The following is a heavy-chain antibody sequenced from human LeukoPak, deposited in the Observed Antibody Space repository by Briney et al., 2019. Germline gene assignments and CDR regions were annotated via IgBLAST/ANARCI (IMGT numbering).Heavy chain of an antibody. V-gene: IGHV3-74*01. D-gene: IGHD3-10*01. Sequence: PGGSLRLSCAASGLTLSGYWMHWVRQAPGKGLVWVSRINGDASSTSYADSVKGRFTISRDNSKNTLYLQMNSLRAEDTAVYYCAKRELLWFGEPSSFDYWGQGTLVTVSS. CDR1: GLTLSGYW. J-gene: IGHJ4*02. CDR2: INGDASST. CDR3: AKRELLWFGEPSSFDY.